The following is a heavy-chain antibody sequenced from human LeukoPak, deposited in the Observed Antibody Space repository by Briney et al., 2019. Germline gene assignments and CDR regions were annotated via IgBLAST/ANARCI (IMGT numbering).Heavy chain of an antibody. V-gene: IGHV3-33*08. CDR1: GLTFSSYG. CDR3: ARDNIEYYYDSSGFWF. CDR2: IWYDGSNK. D-gene: IGHD3-22*01. J-gene: IGHJ4*02. Sequence: PGGSLRLSCAASGLTFSSYGMHWVRQAPGKGLEWVAVIWYDGSNKYYADSVKGRFTISRDNSKNTLYLQMNSLRAEDTAVYYCARDNIEYYYDSSGFWFWGQGTLVTVSS.